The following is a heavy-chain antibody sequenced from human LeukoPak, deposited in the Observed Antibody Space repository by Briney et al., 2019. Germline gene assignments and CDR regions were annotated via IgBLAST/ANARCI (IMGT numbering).Heavy chain of an antibody. CDR1: GFTFSSYA. CDR2: ISYDGSNK. CDR3: ARSTGSGRPFDY. J-gene: IGHJ4*02. V-gene: IGHV3-30-3*01. Sequence: GGSLRLSCAASGFTFSSYAMHWVRQAPGKGLEWVAVISYDGSNKYYADSVKGRFTISRDNSKNTLYLQMNSLRAEDTAVYYCARSTGSGRPFDYWGQGTLVTVSS. D-gene: IGHD3-10*01.